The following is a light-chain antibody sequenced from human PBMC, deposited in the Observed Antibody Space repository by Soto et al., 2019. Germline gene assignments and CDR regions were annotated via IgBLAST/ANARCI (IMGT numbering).Light chain of an antibody. CDR2: DAS. J-gene: IGKJ4*01. CDR3: QQRSNWPLT. V-gene: IGKV3-11*01. CDR1: QSVSSY. Sequence: EIVLTQSPATLSLSPGERATLSCRASQSVSSYLAWYQQKPGQAPRLLIYDASNRATGIPARFSGSGSETAFTLTISSLEPEDFAVYYCQQRSNWPLTFGGVTKVEIK.